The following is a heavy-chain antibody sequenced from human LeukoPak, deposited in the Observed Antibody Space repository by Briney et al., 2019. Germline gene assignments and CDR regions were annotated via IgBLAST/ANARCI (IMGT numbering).Heavy chain of an antibody. CDR3: TGNYYGSGSYADFDY. J-gene: IGHJ4*02. D-gene: IGHD3-10*01. CDR2: IRSTANGYAT. V-gene: IGHV3-73*01. Sequence: GGSLRLSCAASGFTFSGSALYWVRQASGKGLEWVGRIRSTANGYATAYAASVKGRFTISRDDSKNTAYLQMDSLKTEDTAVYYCTGNYYGSGSYADFDYWGQGTLVTVSS. CDR1: GFTFSGSA.